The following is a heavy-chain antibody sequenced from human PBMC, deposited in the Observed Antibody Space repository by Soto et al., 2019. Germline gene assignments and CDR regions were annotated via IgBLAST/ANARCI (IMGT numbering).Heavy chain of an antibody. J-gene: IGHJ4*02. CDR1: GFTFSSYA. Sequence: GGSLRLSCAASGFTFSSYAMSWVRQAPGKGLEWVSAISGSGGSTYYADSVKGRFTISRDNSKNTLYLQMNSLRAEDTAVYYCAKDQKLRYFDWLFPDYFDYWGQGTLVTVSS. CDR2: ISGSGGST. D-gene: IGHD3-9*01. CDR3: AKDQKLRYFDWLFPDYFDY. V-gene: IGHV3-23*01.